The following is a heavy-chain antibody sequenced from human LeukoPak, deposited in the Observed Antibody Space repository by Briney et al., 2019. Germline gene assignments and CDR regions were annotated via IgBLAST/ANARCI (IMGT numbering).Heavy chain of an antibody. CDR3: ARDRLRLGYERTNWFDP. Sequence: AASVKVSCKASGGTFSSYAISWVRQAPGQGLEWMGGIIPVFGTANYAQKFQGRVTITADKSTSTVYMELSRLRSDDTAVYYCARDRLRLGYERTNWFDPWGQGTLVTVSS. CDR1: GGTFSSYA. J-gene: IGHJ5*02. CDR2: IIPVFGTA. D-gene: IGHD2-15*01. V-gene: IGHV1-69*06.